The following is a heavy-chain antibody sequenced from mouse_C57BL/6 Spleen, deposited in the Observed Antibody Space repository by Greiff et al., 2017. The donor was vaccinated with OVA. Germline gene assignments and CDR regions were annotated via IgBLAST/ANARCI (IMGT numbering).Heavy chain of an antibody. CDR2: INPNNGGT. Sequence: VQLQQSGPELVKPGASVKISCKASGYTFTDYYMNWVKQSPGKSLEWIGDINPNNGGTSYNQKFKGKATLTVDKSSSTAYMELRSLTSEDSAVYYCASNWAWFAYWGQGTLVTVSA. D-gene: IGHD4-1*02. CDR3: ASNWAWFAY. J-gene: IGHJ3*01. V-gene: IGHV1-26*01. CDR1: GYTFTDYY.